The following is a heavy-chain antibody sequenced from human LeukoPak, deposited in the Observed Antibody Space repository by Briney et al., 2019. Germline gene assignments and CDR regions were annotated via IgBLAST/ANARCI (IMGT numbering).Heavy chain of an antibody. Sequence: ASVKVSCKASGYTFTSYGISWVRQAPGQGLEWMGWISAYNGNTNYPQKLQGRVPMTTETSTSTAYMELRSLRSDDTAVYYCARGYSSSWYGTLNWFDPWGQGTLVTVSS. D-gene: IGHD6-13*01. CDR2: ISAYNGNT. J-gene: IGHJ5*02. V-gene: IGHV1-18*01. CDR3: ARGYSSSWYGTLNWFDP. CDR1: GYTFTSYG.